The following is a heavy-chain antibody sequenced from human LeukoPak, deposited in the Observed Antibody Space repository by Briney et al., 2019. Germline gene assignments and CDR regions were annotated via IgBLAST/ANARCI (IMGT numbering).Heavy chain of an antibody. J-gene: IGHJ3*02. CDR3: ARRITAGDAFDI. Sequence: GGSLRLSCAASGFXFTTYAITWVRQAPGKGLEWVSAISGSGGSTSYPDSVKGRFTISRDNSKNTLYLQINSLRAEDTAVYYCARRITAGDAFDIWGQGTMVTVSS. CDR1: GFXFTTYA. D-gene: IGHD3-16*01. CDR2: ISGSGGST. V-gene: IGHV3-23*01.